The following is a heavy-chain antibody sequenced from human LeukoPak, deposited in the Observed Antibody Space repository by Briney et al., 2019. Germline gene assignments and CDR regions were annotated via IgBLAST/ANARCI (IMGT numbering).Heavy chain of an antibody. J-gene: IGHJ4*02. V-gene: IGHV6-1*01. CDR2: TYYRSKWYS. CDR3: ARDPGSLDFDY. Sequence: SQTLSLTCAISGDSVSSDSTAWNWIRQSPSTGLEWLGRTYYRSKWYSDYALSVKSRIIINPDTSKNQFSLQLNSVTPEDTAVYYCARDPGSLDFDYWGQGTLVTVSS. CDR1: GDSVSSDSTA.